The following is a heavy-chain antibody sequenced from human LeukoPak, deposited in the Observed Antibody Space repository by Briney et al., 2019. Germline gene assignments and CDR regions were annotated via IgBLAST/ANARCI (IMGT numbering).Heavy chain of an antibody. CDR1: GFAFGNYA. Sequence: GGSLRLSCAASGFAFGNYAMGWVRQAPGKGLEWVSSIDSSGSYTPSADSVKGRFTISRDNSENTVYLQMNSLRAEDTAVYYCAKDQNTAMVTNYFDYWGQGTLVTVSS. CDR2: IDSSGSYT. CDR3: AKDQNTAMVTNYFDY. D-gene: IGHD5-18*01. J-gene: IGHJ4*02. V-gene: IGHV3-23*01.